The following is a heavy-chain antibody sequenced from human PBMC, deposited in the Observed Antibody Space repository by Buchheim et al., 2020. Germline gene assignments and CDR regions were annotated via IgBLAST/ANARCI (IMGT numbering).Heavy chain of an antibody. CDR2: IYYSGST. J-gene: IGHJ4*02. CDR3: ARDRDLYYFDY. D-gene: IGHD2/OR15-2a*01. CDR1: GGSFSGYY. V-gene: IGHV4-34*01. Sequence: QVQLQQWGAGLLKPSETLSLTCAVYGGSFSGYYWSWIRQHPGKGLEWIGYIYYSGSTYYNPSLKSRVTISVDTSKNQFSLKLSSVTAADTAVYYCARDRDLYYFDYWGQGTL.